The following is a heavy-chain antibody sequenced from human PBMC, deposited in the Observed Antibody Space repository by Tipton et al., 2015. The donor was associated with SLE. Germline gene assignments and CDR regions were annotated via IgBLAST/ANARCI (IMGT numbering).Heavy chain of an antibody. J-gene: IGHJ4*02. CDR2: LYTTGST. Sequence: TLSLTCTVSGGSISSGSYYWSWIRQPAGKGLEWIGRLYTTGSTYYNPSLKSRVSMSVDTSKNQFSLRLTSVTAADTAVYYCVKYASGTMFEYWGQGTLVTVSS. V-gene: IGHV4-61*02. D-gene: IGHD3-10*01. CDR3: VKYASGTMFEY. CDR1: GGSISSGSYY.